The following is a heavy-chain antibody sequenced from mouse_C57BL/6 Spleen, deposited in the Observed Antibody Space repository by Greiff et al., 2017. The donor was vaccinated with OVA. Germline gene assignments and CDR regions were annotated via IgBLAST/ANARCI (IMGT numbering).Heavy chain of an antibody. D-gene: IGHD1-1*01. CDR3: ARGYYYGSSYVAWFAY. J-gene: IGHJ3*01. Sequence: VQLQQSGAELMKPGASVKLSCKATGYTFTGYWIEWVKQRPGHGLEWIGEILPGSGSTNYNEKFKGKATFTADTSSNTAYMQRSSLTTEDSAIYYCARGYYYGSSYVAWFAYWGQGTLVTVSA. CDR1: GYTFTGYW. CDR2: ILPGSGST. V-gene: IGHV1-9*01.